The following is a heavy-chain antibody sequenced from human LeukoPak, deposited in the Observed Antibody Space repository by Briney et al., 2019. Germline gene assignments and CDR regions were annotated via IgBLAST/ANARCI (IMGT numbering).Heavy chain of an antibody. Sequence: PSETLSLTCTVSGGSISGYYWSWIRQPPGKGLEWIGYIYYSGTTNYNPSLKSRVTVSVETPKNQFSLKLSSVTAADTAVYYCARGGARSPVDYWGQGTLVTVSS. CDR1: GGSISGYY. V-gene: IGHV4-59*08. CDR3: ARGGARSPVDY. D-gene: IGHD3-10*01. CDR2: IYYSGTT. J-gene: IGHJ4*02.